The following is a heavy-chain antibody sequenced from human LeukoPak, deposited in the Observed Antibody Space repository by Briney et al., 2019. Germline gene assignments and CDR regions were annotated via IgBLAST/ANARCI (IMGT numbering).Heavy chain of an antibody. D-gene: IGHD2-15*01. CDR3: AKDQLGYCSGGSCYGRVFDY. CDR2: ISGSGGST. V-gene: IGHV3-23*01. Sequence: GGSLRLSCAASGFTFSSYGMSWVRQAPGKGLEWVSAISGSGGSTYYADSVKGRFTISRDNSKNTLYLQMNSLRAEDTAVYYCAKDQLGYCSGGSCYGRVFDYWGQGTMVTVSS. CDR1: GFTFSSYG. J-gene: IGHJ4*02.